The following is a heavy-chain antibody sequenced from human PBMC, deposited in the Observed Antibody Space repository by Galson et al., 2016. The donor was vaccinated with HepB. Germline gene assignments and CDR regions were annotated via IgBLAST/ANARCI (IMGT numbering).Heavy chain of an antibody. CDR2: LYYPRST. J-gene: IGHJ4*02. D-gene: IGHD2-2*01. CDR3: VTDSEPCSGSTCSAAGFDS. Sequence: SETLSLTCTVSGGSVSSDNHYWGWVRQPPGKGLEWIGSLYYPRSTFYNPSLTSRATISLDTSKNHFSLKLTSATAADTAVYYCVTDSEPCSGSTCSAAGFDSWGQGTLVTVSS. CDR1: GGSVSSDNHY. V-gene: IGHV4-39*07.